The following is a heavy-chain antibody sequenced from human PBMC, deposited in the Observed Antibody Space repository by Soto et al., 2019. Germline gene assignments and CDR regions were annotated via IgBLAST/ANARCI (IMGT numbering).Heavy chain of an antibody. CDR2: IIPIFGTA. V-gene: IGHV1-69*13. J-gene: IGHJ3*02. CDR3: ASWGNGDGYKEPVDAFDI. Sequence: VASVKVSCKASGGTFSSYAISWVRQAPGQGLEWMGGIIPIFGTANYAQKFQGRVTITADESTSTAYMELSSLRSEDTAVYYCASWGNGDGYKEPVDAFDIWGQGTMVTVSS. CDR1: GGTFSSYA. D-gene: IGHD5-12*01.